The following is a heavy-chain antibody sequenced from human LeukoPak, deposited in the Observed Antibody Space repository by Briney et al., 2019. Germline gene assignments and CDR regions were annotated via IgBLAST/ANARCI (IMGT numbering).Heavy chain of an antibody. V-gene: IGHV1-8*01. CDR2: MNPNSGNT. CDR3: ARVPRRGDRFDP. CDR1: GYTFTSYD. J-gene: IGHJ5*02. Sequence: ASVKVSCKASGYTFTSYDINWVRQATGQGLEWMGWMNPNSGNTGYAQKFQGRVTMTRDTSISTAYMELSSLRSEDTAVYYCARVPRRGDRFDPWGQGTLVTVSS. D-gene: IGHD3-10*01.